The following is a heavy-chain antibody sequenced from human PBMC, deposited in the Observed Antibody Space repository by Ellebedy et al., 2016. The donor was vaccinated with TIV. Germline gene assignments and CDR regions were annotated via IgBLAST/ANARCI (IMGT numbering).Heavy chain of an antibody. CDR3: ARGQGSTNYYAV. CDR2: MTSGGGI. J-gene: IGHJ6*02. CDR1: GFTVSTNN. Sequence: PGGSLRLSCAASGFTVSTNNMSWVRQAPGKGLEWVSGMTSGGGIYYADSVKGRFTISRDNSENTVYIQMNDLRAEDTAVYYCARGQGSTNYYAVWGRGTTVTVSS. V-gene: IGHV3-53*01. D-gene: IGHD2-2*01.